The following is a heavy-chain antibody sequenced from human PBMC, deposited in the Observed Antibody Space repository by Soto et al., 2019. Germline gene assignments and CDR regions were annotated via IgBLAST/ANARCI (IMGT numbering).Heavy chain of an antibody. J-gene: IGHJ4*02. D-gene: IGHD3-22*01. CDR2: ISGSGGST. Sequence: GGSLRLSCAASGFTFSSYAMSWVRQAPGKGLEWVSAISGSGGSTYYADSVKGRFTISRDNSKNTLYLQMNSLRAEDTAVYYCAKDRTGFMIVVVSPFDYWGQGTLVTVSS. CDR3: AKDRTGFMIVVVSPFDY. V-gene: IGHV3-23*01. CDR1: GFTFSSYA.